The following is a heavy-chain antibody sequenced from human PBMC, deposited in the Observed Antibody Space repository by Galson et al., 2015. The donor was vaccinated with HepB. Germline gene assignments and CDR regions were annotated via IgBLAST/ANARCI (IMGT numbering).Heavy chain of an antibody. V-gene: IGHV3-74*01. CDR1: GFTFSNYW. D-gene: IGHD6-13*01. J-gene: IGHJ4*02. Sequence: SLRLSCAASGFTFSNYWMHWVRHAPGKGPVWVSRINSDGTYITYADSVKGRFTISRDNAKNTLYLQMNSPRAEDTALYYCARTRGAAAGIFDYWGQGSLVTVSS. CDR2: INSDGTYI. CDR3: ARTRGAAAGIFDY.